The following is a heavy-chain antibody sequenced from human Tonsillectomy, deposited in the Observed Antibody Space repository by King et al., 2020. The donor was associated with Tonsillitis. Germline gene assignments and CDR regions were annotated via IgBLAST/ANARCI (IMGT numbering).Heavy chain of an antibody. D-gene: IGHD2/OR15-2a*01. V-gene: IGHV4-39*01. Sequence: QLQESGPGLVKPSETLSLTCTVSGGSISSSSYYWGWIRQSPGKGLEWMASIYYSESTYYNPSLKSRVTISVNTSKNQFSLKLSSVTAADTAVFYCARGRIRDFDYWGQGTLVTVSS. CDR1: GGSISSSSYY. CDR2: IYYSEST. J-gene: IGHJ4*02. CDR3: ARGRIRDFDY.